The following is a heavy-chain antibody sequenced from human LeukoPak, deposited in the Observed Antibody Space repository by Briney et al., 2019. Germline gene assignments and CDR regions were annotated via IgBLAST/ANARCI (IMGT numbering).Heavy chain of an antibody. CDR1: GFTFSTYW. Sequence: PGGSLRLSCAASGFTFSTYWMSWVRQAPGKGLEWVANIKQDGSEKYYVDSVKGRFTISRDNAKNSLYLQMNSLRAEDTAVYYCARVDSSGYYYYFYYMDVWGKGTTVTVSS. J-gene: IGHJ6*03. CDR2: IKQDGSEK. CDR3: ARVDSSGYYYYFYYMDV. V-gene: IGHV3-7*01. D-gene: IGHD3-22*01.